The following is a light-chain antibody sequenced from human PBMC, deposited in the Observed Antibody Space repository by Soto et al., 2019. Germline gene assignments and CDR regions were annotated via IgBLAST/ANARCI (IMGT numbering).Light chain of an antibody. CDR2: DAS. J-gene: IGKJ4*01. CDR1: QSVSSY. Sequence: EIVLTQSPTTLSLSPGERATLSCRASQSVSSYFAWYQQKPGQTPRLLIYDASTRAADIPARFSGSGSATDFTLAISSLEPEDFAVYYCQQRSDWPLTFGGGTKVEIK. V-gene: IGKV3-11*01. CDR3: QQRSDWPLT.